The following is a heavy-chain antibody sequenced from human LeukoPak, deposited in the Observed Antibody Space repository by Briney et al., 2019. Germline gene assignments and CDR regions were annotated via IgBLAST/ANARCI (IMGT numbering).Heavy chain of an antibody. CDR2: INGDGTTT. D-gene: IGHD6-13*01. J-gene: IGHJ4*02. V-gene: IGHV3-74*01. CDR1: GFTFSSYW. CDR3: AKGGSSSPRSTFDY. Sequence: GGSRRLSCAASGFTFSSYWMHWVRQAPGKGLVWVSHINGDGTTTNYADSVKGRFTISRDNAKNTVYLQMNSLRAEDTAVYYCAKGGSSSPRSTFDYWGQGTLLTVSS.